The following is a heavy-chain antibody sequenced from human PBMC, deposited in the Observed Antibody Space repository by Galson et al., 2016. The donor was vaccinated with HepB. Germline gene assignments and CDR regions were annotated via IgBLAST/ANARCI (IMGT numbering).Heavy chain of an antibody. CDR2: ISYDGSNK. CDR3: ARVGIAVAGRVPRYYYYGMDV. V-gene: IGHV3-30-3*01. D-gene: IGHD6-19*01. Sequence: SLRLSCAASGFTFSSYAMHWVRQAPGKGLEWVAVISYDGSNKYYADSVKGRFTISRDNSKNTLYLQMNSLRAEDTAVYYCARVGIAVAGRVPRYYYYGMDVWGQGTTVTVSS. J-gene: IGHJ6*02. CDR1: GFTFSSYA.